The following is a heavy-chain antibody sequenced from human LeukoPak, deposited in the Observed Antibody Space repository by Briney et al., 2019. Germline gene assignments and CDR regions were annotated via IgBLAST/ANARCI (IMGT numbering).Heavy chain of an antibody. CDR2: ISSDASYI. D-gene: IGHD3-16*01. J-gene: IGHJ4*02. V-gene: IGHV3-21*01. CDR1: GFTFSRYS. CDR3: ARIRGGPIDY. Sequence: PGGSLRLSCAASGFTFSRYSMNWVRQAPGKGLEWVSSISSDASYIYYADSVKGRFTISRDTSKNSLYLQMNSLRPEDTAVFYCARIRGGPIDYWGQGTLVTVSS.